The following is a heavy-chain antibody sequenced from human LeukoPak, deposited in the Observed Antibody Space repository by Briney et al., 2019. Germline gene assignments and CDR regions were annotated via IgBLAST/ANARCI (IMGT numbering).Heavy chain of an antibody. CDR1: GFTFSSYG. J-gene: IGHJ5*02. D-gene: IGHD3-22*01. CDR3: ARGRITMIVVVKGFDP. Sequence: GGTLRLSCAASGFTFSSYGMSWVRQAPGKGLEWVSAISGSGGSTYYADSVKGRFTISRDNSKKTLYLQMNSLRAEDTAVYYCARGRITMIVVVKGFDPWGQGTLVTVSS. CDR2: ISGSGGST. V-gene: IGHV3-23*01.